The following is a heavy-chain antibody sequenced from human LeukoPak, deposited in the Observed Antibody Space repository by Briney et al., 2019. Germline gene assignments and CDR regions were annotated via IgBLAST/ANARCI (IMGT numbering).Heavy chain of an antibody. V-gene: IGHV4-4*02. D-gene: IGHD3-9*01. CDR2: IYYSGST. J-gene: IGHJ4*02. CDR1: GGSISSSNW. CDR3: ARVSKAYDILTGYGRYGIFEY. Sequence: SGTLSLTCAISGGSISSSNWWSWVRQPPGKGLEWIGEIYYSGSTDYNPTLKSRVTMSIDKSKSHFSLSLTSVTAADTAVYYCARVSKAYDILTGYGRYGIFEYWGQGALVTVS.